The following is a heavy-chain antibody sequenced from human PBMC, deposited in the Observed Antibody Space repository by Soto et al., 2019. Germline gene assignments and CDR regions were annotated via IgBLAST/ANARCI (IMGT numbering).Heavy chain of an antibody. V-gene: IGHV3-48*01. CDR3: SRGDSSGGAFDI. CDR2: ISSSSSTI. CDR1: GFTFSSYS. D-gene: IGHD6-19*01. Sequence: GGSLRLSCAASGFTFSSYSMNWVRQAPGKGLEWVSYISSSSSTIYYADSVKGRFTISRDNAKNSLYLQMNSLRAEDTAVYYFSRGDSSGGAFDIWGKGTMVTVSS. J-gene: IGHJ3*02.